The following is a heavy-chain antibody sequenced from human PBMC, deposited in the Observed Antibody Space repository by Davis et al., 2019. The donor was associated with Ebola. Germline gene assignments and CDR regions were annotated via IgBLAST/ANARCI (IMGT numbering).Heavy chain of an antibody. V-gene: IGHV3-7*01. CDR1: GFTFSNYW. D-gene: IGHD2-15*01. Sequence: GGSLRLSCAASGFTFSNYWMSWVRQAPGKGLEWVANIKQDGSEKYYVDSAKGRFTISRDNAKNSLYLQMNSLGAEDTAVYYCARDGGNIVVVANWFDPWGQGTLVTVSS. J-gene: IGHJ5*02. CDR2: IKQDGSEK. CDR3: ARDGGNIVVVANWFDP.